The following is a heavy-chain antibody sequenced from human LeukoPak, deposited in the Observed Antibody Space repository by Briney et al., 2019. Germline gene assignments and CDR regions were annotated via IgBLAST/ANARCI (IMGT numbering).Heavy chain of an antibody. D-gene: IGHD1-26*01. CDR2: IYHSGST. J-gene: IGHJ4*02. CDR3: AREGQGAFDY. CDR1: GGSFSGYY. Sequence: SETLSLTCAVYGGSFSGYYWSWIRQPPGKGLEWIGYIYHSGSTYYNPSLKGRVTISVDRSKNQFSLKLSSVTAADTAVYYCAREGQGAFDYWGQGTLVTVSS. V-gene: IGHV4-30-2*01.